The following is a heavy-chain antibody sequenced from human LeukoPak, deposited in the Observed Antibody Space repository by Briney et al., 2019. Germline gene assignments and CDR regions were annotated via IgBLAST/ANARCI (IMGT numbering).Heavy chain of an antibody. J-gene: IGHJ4*02. V-gene: IGHV1-2*06. CDR2: INPNSGGT. Sequence: AAVKVSCKASGYTFTGYYMHWVRQAPGRGLEWMGRINPNSGGTNYSQKFQGRGTITRGTSISTAYMELSRVRSDDTAVYYCARDESLWWLRNDDVGGDIDYWGQGTLVTVSS. CDR1: GYTFTGYY. D-gene: IGHD5-12*01. CDR3: ARDESLWWLRNDDVGGDIDY.